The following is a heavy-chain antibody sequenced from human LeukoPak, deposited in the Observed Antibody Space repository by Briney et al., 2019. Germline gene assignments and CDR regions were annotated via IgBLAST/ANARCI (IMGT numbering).Heavy chain of an antibody. J-gene: IGHJ3*01. CDR1: GYRFNVYD. CDR2: ISTYTGRA. D-gene: IGHD2-8*01. CDR3: ARADGTNSGTNAFDV. V-gene: IGHV1-18*01. Sequence: GASVKVSCKTSGYRFNVYDILWVRQAPGHGLDYVGWISTYTGRANYAQKFQGRVSMIADTSTSTAYLELTNLTSSDTGLYYCARADGTNSGTNAFDVWGLGTMVPVAS.